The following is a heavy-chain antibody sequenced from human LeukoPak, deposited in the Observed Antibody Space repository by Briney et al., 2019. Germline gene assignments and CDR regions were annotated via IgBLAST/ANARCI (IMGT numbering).Heavy chain of an antibody. CDR1: GYTFTSYY. Sequence: ASVKVSCKASGYTFTSYYMHWVRQAPGQGLEWMGIINPSGGSTSYAQKFQGRVAMTRDMSTSPVYMELSSLRSEDTAVYYCARGRTTVVTRPWGQGTLVTVSS. J-gene: IGHJ5*02. CDR3: ARGRTTVVTRP. D-gene: IGHD4-23*01. V-gene: IGHV1-46*01. CDR2: INPSGGST.